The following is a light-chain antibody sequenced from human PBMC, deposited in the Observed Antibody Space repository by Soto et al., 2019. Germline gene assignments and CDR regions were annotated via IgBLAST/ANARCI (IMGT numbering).Light chain of an antibody. J-gene: IGLJ2*01. Sequence: QSVLTQPPSASGTPGQRVTISCSGSTSNIGRNTVNWYQQLPGTAPKLLIYNNNERPSGVPDRFSGSKSGTSASLAISGLQSEDEADYYCAAWDDSLNGPVVIGGGTKVTVL. CDR2: NNN. CDR1: TSNIGRNT. V-gene: IGLV1-44*01. CDR3: AAWDDSLNGPVV.